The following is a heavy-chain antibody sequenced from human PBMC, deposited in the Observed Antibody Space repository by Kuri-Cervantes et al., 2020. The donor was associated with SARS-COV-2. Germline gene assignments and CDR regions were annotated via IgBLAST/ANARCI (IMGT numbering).Heavy chain of an antibody. Sequence: GGSLRLSCAASGFTFSSYAMSWVRQAPGKGLEWVSSISSSSSYIYYADSVKGRFTISRDNAKNSLYLQMNSLRAEDTALYYCAKDIGGGDCSGGSCYSGGPFDYWGQGTLVTVSS. CDR2: ISSSSSYI. CDR1: GFTFSSYA. D-gene: IGHD2-15*01. J-gene: IGHJ4*02. CDR3: AKDIGGGDCSGGSCYSGGPFDY. V-gene: IGHV3-21*04.